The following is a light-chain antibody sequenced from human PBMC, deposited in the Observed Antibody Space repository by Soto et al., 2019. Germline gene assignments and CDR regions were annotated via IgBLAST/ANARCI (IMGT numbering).Light chain of an antibody. CDR2: GAS. CDR1: QGVGSSF. V-gene: IGKV3-20*01. J-gene: IGKJ1*01. CDR3: QHSGDFRWT. Sequence: EIVLTQSPGILSLSPGERATLSCRASQGVGSSFLAWFQHKPGQAPRLLIYGASSRATGIPDRFSGRGFGTDFTLTISRLEPEDFAVYYCQHSGDFRWTFGQGTKVDIK.